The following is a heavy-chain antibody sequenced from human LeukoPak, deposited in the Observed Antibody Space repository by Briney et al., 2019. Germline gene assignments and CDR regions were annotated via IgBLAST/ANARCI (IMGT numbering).Heavy chain of an antibody. J-gene: IGHJ4*02. CDR3: ARKGWDGSGTYSVDY. CDR2: IGGSGVRT. D-gene: IGHD3-10*01. V-gene: IGHV3-23*01. CDR1: GFTFTTYG. Sequence: GGSLRLSCSASGFTFTTYGMSWVRQAPGKGLEWVSGIGGSGVRTYYADSVKGRFTISRDNSRNTVYLQMKSLRAEDTAMYYCARKGWDGSGTYSVDYWGQGALVTVSS.